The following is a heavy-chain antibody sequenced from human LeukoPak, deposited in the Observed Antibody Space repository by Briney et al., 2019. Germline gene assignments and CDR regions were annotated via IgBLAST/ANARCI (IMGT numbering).Heavy chain of an antibody. V-gene: IGHV7-4-1*02. J-gene: IGHJ2*01. Sequence: ASVKVSCKASGYTFTSYAVNWVRQAPGQGLEWMGWINTNTGNPTYAQGFTGRFVFPLDTSVSTAYLQISSLKAEDTAVYYCASYLQAPGLGYFDLWGRGTLVTVSS. CDR2: INTNTGNP. CDR3: ASYLQAPGLGYFDL. CDR1: GYTFTSYA.